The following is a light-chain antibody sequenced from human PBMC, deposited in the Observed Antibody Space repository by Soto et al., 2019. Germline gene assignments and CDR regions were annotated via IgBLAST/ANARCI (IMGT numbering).Light chain of an antibody. V-gene: IGKV3-11*01. CDR2: DAS. CDR3: QHRNNRPFS. Sequence: EIVLTQSPATLSLSPWERATLSCRASQSVSNYLAWYQQRPGQAPRLLIYDASNRATGIPARFSGSGSGTDFTLTISGLEPEDFAIYYCQHRNNRPFSFGPGTKVDIK. J-gene: IGKJ3*01. CDR1: QSVSNY.